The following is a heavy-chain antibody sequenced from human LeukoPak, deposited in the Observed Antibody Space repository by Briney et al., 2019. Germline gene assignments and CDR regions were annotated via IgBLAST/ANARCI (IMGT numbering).Heavy chain of an antibody. Sequence: SETLSLTCTVSGGSLSSSSYYWCWIRQPPGKGLEWIGSIYYSASTYYNPSLKSRATISVDTSKNQFSLKLSYVTAAGTPVYYFASYSSGWPIKLDAFDIRGQGTMVTVSS. V-gene: IGHV4-39*01. J-gene: IGHJ3*02. CDR1: GGSLSSSSYY. CDR2: IYYSAST. D-gene: IGHD6-19*01. CDR3: ASYSSGWPIKLDAFDI.